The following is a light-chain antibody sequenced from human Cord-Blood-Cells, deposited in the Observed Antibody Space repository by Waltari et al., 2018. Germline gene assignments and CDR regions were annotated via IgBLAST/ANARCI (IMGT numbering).Light chain of an antibody. CDR3: QQSYSTLWT. J-gene: IGKJ1*01. Sequence: IQMTQSPSSLSASVGDRVTITCRASQSISSYLNWYQQKPGKAPKLLLYAASSLQSGVPSRFSGSGSGTDFTLTISSLQPEDFATYYCQQSYSTLWTFGQGTKVEIK. CDR2: AAS. V-gene: IGKV1-39*01. CDR1: QSISSY.